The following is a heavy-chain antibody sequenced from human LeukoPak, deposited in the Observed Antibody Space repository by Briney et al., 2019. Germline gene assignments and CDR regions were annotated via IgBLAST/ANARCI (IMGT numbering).Heavy chain of an antibody. D-gene: IGHD1-26*01. V-gene: IGHV3-74*03. CDR3: AKEVGAET. CDR2: IYVDGSST. CDR1: GFTFSNYW. J-gene: IGHJ5*02. Sequence: GGSLRLSCAASGFTFSNYWMHWVRQAPGKGLVWVSRIYVDGSSTTYADSVKGRFIISRDNAKNALYLQMNSLGVDDTAIYYCAKEVGAETWGQGTLVTVSS.